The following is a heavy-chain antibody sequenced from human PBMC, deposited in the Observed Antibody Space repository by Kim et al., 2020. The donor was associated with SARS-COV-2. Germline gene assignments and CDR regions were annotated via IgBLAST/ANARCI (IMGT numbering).Heavy chain of an antibody. CDR2: IYYSGST. Sequence: SETLSLTCTVSGGSISSGGYYWSWIRQHPGKGLEWIGYIYYSGSTYYNPSLKSRVTISVDTSKNQFSLKLSSVTAADTAVYYCARDRVVRGVIIGNYFDYWGHGTLVTVSS. CDR3: ARDRVVRGVIIGNYFDY. J-gene: IGHJ4*01. D-gene: IGHD3-10*01. CDR1: GGSISSGGYY. V-gene: IGHV4-31*03.